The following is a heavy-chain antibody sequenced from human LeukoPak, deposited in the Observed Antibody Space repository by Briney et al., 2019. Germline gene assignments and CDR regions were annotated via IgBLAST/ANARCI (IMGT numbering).Heavy chain of an antibody. D-gene: IGHD4-17*01. V-gene: IGHV4-39*01. CDR1: GGSISSSSYY. J-gene: IGHJ4*02. CDR3: ARHKAPYTGDYAFDY. Sequence: SETLSLTCTASGGSISSSSYYWGWIRQPPGKGLEWIGSIYYSGSTYYNPSLKSRVTISVDTPKNQFSLKLSSVTAADTAVYYCARHKAPYTGDYAFDYWGQGTLVTVSS. CDR2: IYYSGST.